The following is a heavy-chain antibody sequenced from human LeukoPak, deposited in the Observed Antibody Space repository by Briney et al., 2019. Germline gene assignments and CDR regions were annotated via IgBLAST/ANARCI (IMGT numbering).Heavy chain of an antibody. D-gene: IGHD4-17*01. V-gene: IGHV3-7*01. Sequence: GGSLRLSCAASGFIFSSYWMSWVRQAPGKGLEWVANIKEDGSEKKYVESVKGRFTISRDNAKNSVYLQMNSLRAEDTAVYYCAREHDYGDYVDYWGQGTLVTVSS. CDR3: AREHDYGDYVDY. J-gene: IGHJ4*02. CDR1: GFIFSSYW. CDR2: IKEDGSEK.